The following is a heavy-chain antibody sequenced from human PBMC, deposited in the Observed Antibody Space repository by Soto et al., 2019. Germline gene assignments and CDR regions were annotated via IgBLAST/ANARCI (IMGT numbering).Heavy chain of an antibody. CDR2: IYHSGST. CDR1: GCSITITDW. CDR3: ARSPDSSGYYPRWYYYGMDV. D-gene: IGHD3-22*01. Sequence: TGPLSLTCAVSGCSITITDWGILVCHSPSKGLEWIGEIYHSGSTNYNPSLKSRVTISVDKSKNQFSLKLSSVTAADTAVYYCARSPDSSGYYPRWYYYGMDVWGQGTTVT. J-gene: IGHJ6*02. V-gene: IGHV4-4*02.